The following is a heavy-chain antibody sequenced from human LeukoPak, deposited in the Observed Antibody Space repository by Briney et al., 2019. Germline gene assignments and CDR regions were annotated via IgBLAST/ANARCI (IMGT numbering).Heavy chain of an antibody. CDR2: INQYASEK. CDR3: VHDYERQRGY. Sequence: GGSLRLSCAVPGFTFSNYWMSWVRQAPGKGLEWVANINQYASEKYYVDSVKGRFTISRDNAKNSLYLQLNSLRAEDTAMYYCVHDYERQRGYWGQGTLVIVSS. D-gene: IGHD4-17*01. V-gene: IGHV3-7*01. J-gene: IGHJ4*02. CDR1: GFTFSNYW.